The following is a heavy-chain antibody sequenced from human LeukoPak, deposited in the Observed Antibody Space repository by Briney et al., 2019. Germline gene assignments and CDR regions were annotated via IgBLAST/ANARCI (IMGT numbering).Heavy chain of an antibody. J-gene: IGHJ4*02. Sequence: GESLKLSCAASGFTFSGSAMHWVRQASGKGLEWVGRIRSKANSYATAYAASVKGRFTLSRDDSKNTAYLQMNSLKTEDTAVYFCTSSITMVRGLYYIGYWGQGTLVTVSS. D-gene: IGHD3-10*01. V-gene: IGHV3-73*01. CDR3: TSSITMVRGLYYIGY. CDR2: IRSKANSYAT. CDR1: GFTFSGSA.